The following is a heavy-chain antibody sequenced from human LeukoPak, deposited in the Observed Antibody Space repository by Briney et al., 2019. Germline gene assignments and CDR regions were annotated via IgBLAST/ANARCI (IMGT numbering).Heavy chain of an antibody. CDR1: GFTFSSYA. D-gene: IGHD3-9*01. V-gene: IGHV3-30-3*01. CDR3: ARREVTRAYYDILTGYYSSYYYYGVDV. CDR2: ISYDGSNK. Sequence: PGGSLRLSCAASGFTFSSYAMHWVRQAPGKGLEWVAVISYDGSNKYYADSVKGRFTISRDNSKNTLYLQMNSLRAEDTAVYYCARREVTRAYYDILTGYYSSYYYYGVDVWGQGTTVTVSS. J-gene: IGHJ6*02.